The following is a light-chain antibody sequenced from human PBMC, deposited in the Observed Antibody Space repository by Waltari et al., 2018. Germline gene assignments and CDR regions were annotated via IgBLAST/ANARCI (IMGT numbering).Light chain of an antibody. J-gene: IGKJ2*01. CDR2: KAS. CDR1: QSISSW. Sequence: DTQMTQSPSTLSASVGDRVTITCRASQSISSWLAWYQQKPGKAPKLLIYKASSLESGVPSRFSGSGSGTEFTLTISSLQPDDFATYYCQQYNSYSYTFAQGTKLEIK. V-gene: IGKV1-5*03. CDR3: QQYNSYSYT.